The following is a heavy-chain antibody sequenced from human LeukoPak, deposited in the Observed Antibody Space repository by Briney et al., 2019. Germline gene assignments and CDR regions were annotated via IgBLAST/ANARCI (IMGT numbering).Heavy chain of an antibody. CDR3: ARVRGYSYGSLYASYYYYMDV. CDR1: GGTFSSYA. V-gene: IGHV1-69*05. D-gene: IGHD5-18*01. J-gene: IGHJ6*03. CDR2: IIPIFGTA. Sequence: ASVKVSCKASGGTFSSYAISWVRQAPGQGPEWMGRIIPIFGTANYAQKFQGRVTITTDESTSTAYMELSSLRSEETAVYYCARVRGYSYGSLYASYYYYMDVWGKGTTVTVSS.